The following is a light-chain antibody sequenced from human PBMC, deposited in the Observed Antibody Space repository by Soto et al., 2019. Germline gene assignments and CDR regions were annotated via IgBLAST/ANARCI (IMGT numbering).Light chain of an antibody. V-gene: IGKV3-11*01. Sequence: EIVLTQSPGTLSLSPGERATLSCGASQSVSSYVAWYQQKPGQAPRLLIYDGSNRATGIPARFSGSGSGTDVTLTISNLEPEDFAVYYCQQRSNWPPWTFGQGTKVDIK. CDR1: QSVSSY. J-gene: IGKJ1*01. CDR3: QQRSNWPPWT. CDR2: DGS.